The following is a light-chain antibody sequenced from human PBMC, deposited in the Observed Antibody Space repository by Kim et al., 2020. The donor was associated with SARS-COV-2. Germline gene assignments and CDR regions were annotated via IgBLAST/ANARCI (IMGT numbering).Light chain of an antibody. CDR2: AAS. CDR1: QSIKNY. V-gene: IGKV1-39*01. J-gene: IGKJ5*01. Sequence: ASVGARVTITCQTSQSIKNYLNWYQQKGGKAPKLLISAASSLQSGVPSRFSGSGSGTDFTLTISSLQPEDFATYYCQQSFSNPITFGQGTRLEIK. CDR3: QQSFSNPIT.